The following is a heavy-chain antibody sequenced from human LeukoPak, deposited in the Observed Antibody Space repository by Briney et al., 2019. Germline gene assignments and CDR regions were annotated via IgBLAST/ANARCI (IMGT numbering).Heavy chain of an antibody. CDR3: ARLGKAGVDY. D-gene: IGHD1-26*01. CDR2: IYYSGST. J-gene: IGHJ4*02. Sequence: SETLSLTYTVSGGSISSYYWSWIRQPPGKGLEWIGYIYYSGSTNYNPSLKSRVTISVDTSKNQFSLKLSSVTAADTAVYYCARLGKAGVDYWGQGTLVTVSS. CDR1: GGSISSYY. V-gene: IGHV4-59*08.